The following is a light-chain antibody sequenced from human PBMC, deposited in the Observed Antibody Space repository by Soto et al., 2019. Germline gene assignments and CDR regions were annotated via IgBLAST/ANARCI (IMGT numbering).Light chain of an antibody. V-gene: IGLV2-11*01. Sequence: QSVLAQPRSVSESPGQSVTISCTGTSSNVGGYNYVSWYQQHPGKAPKLIIYDVNKRPSGVPDRFSGSKSGNTPSLTISGLQPEDEDDYYCCSFPGFYIFVFGTGPKVT. J-gene: IGLJ1*01. CDR1: SSNVGGYNY. CDR3: CSFPGFYIFV. CDR2: DVN.